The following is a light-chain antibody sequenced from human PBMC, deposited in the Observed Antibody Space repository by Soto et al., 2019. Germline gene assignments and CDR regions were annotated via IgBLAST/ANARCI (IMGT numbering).Light chain of an antibody. V-gene: IGKV3-11*01. CDR1: QIISSY. CDR2: DAS. J-gene: IGKJ5*01. Sequence: EIVLTQSPATLSLSPGERATLSCRASQIISSYLLWYQQKPDQAPRLLIYDASNRATGIPARFSGSGSETDFTLTISSLEPEDFAVYYCQHRMNWPLTFGQGTRLEIK. CDR3: QHRMNWPLT.